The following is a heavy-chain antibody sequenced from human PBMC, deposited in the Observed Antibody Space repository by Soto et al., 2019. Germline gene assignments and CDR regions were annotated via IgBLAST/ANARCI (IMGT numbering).Heavy chain of an antibody. V-gene: IGHV3-30*18. CDR2: ISYDGSNK. CDR1: GFTFSSYG. CDR3: AKVIRRVGYYYYGMDV. Sequence: GGSLRLSCAASGFTFSSYGMHWVRQAPGKGLEWVAVISYDGSNKYYADSVKGRFTISRDNSKNTLYLQMNSLRAEDTAVYYCAKVIRRVGYYYYGMDVWGQGTTVTVSS. J-gene: IGHJ6*02. D-gene: IGHD3-10*01.